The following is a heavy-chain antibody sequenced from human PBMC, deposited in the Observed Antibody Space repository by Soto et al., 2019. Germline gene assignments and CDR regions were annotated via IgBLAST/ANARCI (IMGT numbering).Heavy chain of an antibody. J-gene: IGHJ4*02. V-gene: IGHV1-69*04. CDR3: ARESVSWYGSPRPNYFDY. CDR1: GGTFSSYT. Sequence: GASVKVSCKASGGTFSSYTISWVRQAPGQGLEWMGRIIPILGIANYAQKFQGRVTITADKSTSTAYMGLSSLRSEDTAVYYCARESVSWYGSPRPNYFDYWGQGTLVTVSS. D-gene: IGHD6-13*01. CDR2: IIPILGIA.